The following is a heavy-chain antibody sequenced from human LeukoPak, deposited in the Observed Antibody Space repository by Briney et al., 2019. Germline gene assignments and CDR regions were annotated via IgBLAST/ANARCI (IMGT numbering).Heavy chain of an antibody. CDR3: AKSGEILEWLFPFDY. J-gene: IGHJ4*02. Sequence: GGSMRLSCAASGFIFTDYWMHWVRQGPGKELVWVARISGDGRGTTYADSVKGRFTISRDNSKNTLYLQMNSLRAEDTAVYYCAKSGEILEWLFPFDYWGQGTLVTVSS. CDR1: GFIFTDYW. D-gene: IGHD3-3*01. CDR2: ISGDGRGT. V-gene: IGHV3-74*01.